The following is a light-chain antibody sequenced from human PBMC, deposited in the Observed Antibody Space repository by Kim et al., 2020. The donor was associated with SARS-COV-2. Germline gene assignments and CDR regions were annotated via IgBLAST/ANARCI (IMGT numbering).Light chain of an antibody. CDR2: EDD. V-gene: IGLV6-57*03. CDR1: SGGIANNF. CDR3: QSYDGNNRV. J-gene: IGLJ3*02. Sequence: GKTVTISCIRSSGGIANNFVQWYQQRPGGGPTTVIYEDDQRPSGVPDRFSGSIDRSSNSASLTISGLKTEDEADYYCQSYDGNNRVFGGGTKVTVL.